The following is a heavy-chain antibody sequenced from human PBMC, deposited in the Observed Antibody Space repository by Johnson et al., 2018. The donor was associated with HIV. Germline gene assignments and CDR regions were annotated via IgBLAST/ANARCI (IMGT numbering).Heavy chain of an antibody. CDR1: GFAFRTHW. D-gene: IGHD3-3*01. Sequence: EQLVESGGGLVQPGGSLRLSCAASGFAFRTHWMVWVRQVPGKGLEWVANIKQDGSEKYYGDSVKGRFTMSRDNFKNTLYLQMNSLRGEDTAVYYCAKEDSWRRAFDLWGQGTMVTVSS. CDR3: AKEDSWRRAFDL. V-gene: IGHV3-7*01. CDR2: IKQDGSEK. J-gene: IGHJ3*01.